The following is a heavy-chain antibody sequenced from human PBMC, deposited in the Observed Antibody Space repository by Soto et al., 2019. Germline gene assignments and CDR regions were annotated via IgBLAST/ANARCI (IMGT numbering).Heavy chain of an antibody. CDR1: GASISSSNW. Sequence: ETLCLAGCISGASISSSNWWSWVRQAPGKGLEWIVEVSQSGYTNYNPSLKSRVTTSVDKSNNQFSLKVTSVTAADTAVYYCARSYDSSGYLGLGLPLRDRDAFDIWGPGTMVT. D-gene: IGHD3-22*01. CDR3: ARSYDSSGYLGLGLPLRDRDAFDI. CDR2: VSQSGYT. V-gene: IGHV4-4*02. J-gene: IGHJ3*02.